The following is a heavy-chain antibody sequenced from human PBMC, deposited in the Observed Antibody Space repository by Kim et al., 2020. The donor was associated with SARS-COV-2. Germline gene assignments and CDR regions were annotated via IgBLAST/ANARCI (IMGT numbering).Heavy chain of an antibody. Sequence: VKGRFTISRDNAKNSLYLQMNSLSAEDTALYYCAKDRNDYYDRGYFDYWGQGTLVTVSS. J-gene: IGHJ4*02. D-gene: IGHD3-22*01. CDR3: AKDRNDYYDRGYFDY. V-gene: IGHV3-9*01.